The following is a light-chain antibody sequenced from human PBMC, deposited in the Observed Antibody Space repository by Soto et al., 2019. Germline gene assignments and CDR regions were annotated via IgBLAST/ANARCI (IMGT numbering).Light chain of an antibody. CDR2: ENN. V-gene: IGLV1-51*02. CDR1: SSNIGNNY. CDR3: GTWDSSLSAGGI. Sequence: VLTQPPSVSAAPGQKVTISCSGSSSNIGNNYVSWYQQLPGTAPKLLIYENNKRPSGIPDRFSGSKSGTSATLGITGLQTGDEADYYCGTWDSSLSAGGIFGTGTKVTVL. J-gene: IGLJ1*01.